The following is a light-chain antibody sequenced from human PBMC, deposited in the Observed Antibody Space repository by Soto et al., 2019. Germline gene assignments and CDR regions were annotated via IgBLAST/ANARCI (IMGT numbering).Light chain of an antibody. J-gene: IGLJ1*01. CDR2: EVS. Sequence: QSALTQPPSASGSHGQSVTISCIGTSSDVGDYNYVSWYQQRPGKAPKLLIYEVSKRPSGVPDRFSGSKSGNTASLTVSGLQAEDEADYYCSSYAGSNNFVFGIGTKLTVL. V-gene: IGLV2-8*01. CDR3: SSYAGSNNFV. CDR1: SSDVGDYNY.